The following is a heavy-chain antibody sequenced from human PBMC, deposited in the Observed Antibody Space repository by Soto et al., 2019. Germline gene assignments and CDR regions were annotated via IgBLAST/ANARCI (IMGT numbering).Heavy chain of an antibody. CDR2: ISYDGSNK. CDR1: GFTFSSYA. V-gene: IGHV3-30-3*01. Sequence: QVQLVQSGGGVGQPGRSLRLSCAASGFTFSSYAMHWVRQAPGKGLEWVAVISYDGSNKYYADSVKGRFTISRDNSKNTLYLQMNSLRAEDTAVYYCTQAFGVGYYGMDVWGQGTTVTVSS. CDR3: TQAFGVGYYGMDV. D-gene: IGHD3-3*01. J-gene: IGHJ6*02.